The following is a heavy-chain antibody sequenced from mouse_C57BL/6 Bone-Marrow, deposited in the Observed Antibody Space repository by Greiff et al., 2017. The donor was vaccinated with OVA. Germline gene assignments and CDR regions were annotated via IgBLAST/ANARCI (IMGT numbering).Heavy chain of an antibody. Sequence: EVKLMESGPGLVKPSQSLSLTCSVTGYSITSGYYWNWIRQFPGNKLEWMGYISYDGSNNYNPSLKNRISITRDTSKNQFFLKLNSVTTEDTATYYCARWLRRYFDVWGTGTTVTVSS. D-gene: IGHD2-2*01. CDR3: ARWLRRYFDV. J-gene: IGHJ1*03. CDR2: ISYDGSN. CDR1: GYSITSGYY. V-gene: IGHV3-6*01.